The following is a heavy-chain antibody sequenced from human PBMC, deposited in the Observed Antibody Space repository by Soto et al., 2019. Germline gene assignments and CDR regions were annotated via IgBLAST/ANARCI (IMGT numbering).Heavy chain of an antibody. CDR3: ARDHPNYYDSSGYLDY. Sequence: SETLSLTCTVSGGSISSGDYYWSWIRQPPGKGLEWIGYIYYSGSTYYNPSLKSRVTISVDTSKNQFSLKLSSVTAADTAVYYCARDHPNYYDSSGYLDYWGQGTRVTVS. D-gene: IGHD3-22*01. CDR2: IYYSGST. V-gene: IGHV4-30-4*01. CDR1: GGSISSGDYY. J-gene: IGHJ4*02.